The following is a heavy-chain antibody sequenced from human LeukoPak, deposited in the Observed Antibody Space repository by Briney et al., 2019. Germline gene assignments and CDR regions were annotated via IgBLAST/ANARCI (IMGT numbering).Heavy chain of an antibody. D-gene: IGHD3-22*01. CDR1: GFTFSSFV. V-gene: IGHV3-30*04. J-gene: IGHJ4*02. Sequence: GGSLRLSCAASGFTFSSFVMHWVRQAPGKGLEWVAVISYDGSNKYYADSVKGRFTISRDNSKSTLYLQMSSLRVEDTAVYYCARSPYFYGSNGYWLDWGQGTLATVSS. CDR2: ISYDGSNK. CDR3: ARSPYFYGSNGYWLD.